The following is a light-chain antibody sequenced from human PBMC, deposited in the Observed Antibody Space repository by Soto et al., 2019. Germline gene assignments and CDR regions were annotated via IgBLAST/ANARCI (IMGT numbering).Light chain of an antibody. V-gene: IGKV3-15*01. J-gene: IGKJ1*01. CDR3: QQYNDNWPT. CDR1: QSVSNS. CDR2: GAT. Sequence: EIVLTQSPATLSLSPGERATLSCWASQSVSNSLAWYQHRPGQAPRLLIYGATNRATGFPARFSGSGSGTEFTLTISGLQSEDFAVYYCQQYNDNWPTFGQGTKVDIK.